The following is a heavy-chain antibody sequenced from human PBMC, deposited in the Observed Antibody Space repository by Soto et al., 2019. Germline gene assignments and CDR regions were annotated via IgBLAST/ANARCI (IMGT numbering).Heavy chain of an antibody. CDR2: ISYDGSNK. D-gene: IGHD2-15*01. V-gene: IGHV3-30*18. CDR1: GFTFSSYG. Sequence: QVQLVESGGGVVQPGRSLRLSCAASGFTFSSYGMHWVRQAPGKGLEWVAVISYDGSNKYYADSVKGRFTISRDNSKNTLYLQMNSLRAEDTAVYYCAKESVVAAPGRYYFDYWGQGTLVTVSS. J-gene: IGHJ4*02. CDR3: AKESVVAAPGRYYFDY.